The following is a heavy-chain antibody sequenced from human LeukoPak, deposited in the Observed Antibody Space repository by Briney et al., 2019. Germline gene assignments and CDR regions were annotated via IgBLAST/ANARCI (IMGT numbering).Heavy chain of an antibody. Sequence: SETLSLTCAVYGGSFSGYYWSWIRQPPGKGLEWIGEINHSGSTNYNPSLKSRVTISVDTSKNQFSLKLSSVTAADTAVYYCARDHTVAVAGYFDYWGQGTLVTVSS. D-gene: IGHD6-19*01. V-gene: IGHV4-34*01. J-gene: IGHJ4*02. CDR1: GGSFSGYY. CDR3: ARDHTVAVAGYFDY. CDR2: INHSGST.